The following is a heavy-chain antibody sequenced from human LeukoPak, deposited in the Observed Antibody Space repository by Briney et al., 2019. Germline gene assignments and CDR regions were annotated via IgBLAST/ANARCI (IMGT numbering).Heavy chain of an antibody. V-gene: IGHV3-33*01. CDR1: GFTISSYG. CDR2: IWYDGSNK. J-gene: IGHJ4*02. CDR3: ARLNRWHFDY. D-gene: IGHD1-14*01. Sequence: GGSQRLSCAASGFTISSYGMHWVRQAPGKGLEWVAVIWYDGSNKYYADSVKGRFTISRDNSKNTLYLQMNSLGAEDTAVYYCARLNRWHFDYWGQGTLVTVSS.